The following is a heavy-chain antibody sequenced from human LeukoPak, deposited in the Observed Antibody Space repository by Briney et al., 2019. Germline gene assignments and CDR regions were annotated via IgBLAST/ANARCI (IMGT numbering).Heavy chain of an antibody. D-gene: IGHD3-22*01. CDR3: ARASYDSSDFEYFQH. Sequence: ASVKVSCKASGGTFSSYAISWVRQAPGQGLEWMGWINPNSGGTNSAQKFQGRVTMTSDTSINTAYMELSRLRSDDTALFYCARASYDSSDFEYFQHWGQGTLVTVSS. J-gene: IGHJ1*01. CDR2: INPNSGGT. CDR1: GGTFSSYA. V-gene: IGHV1-2*02.